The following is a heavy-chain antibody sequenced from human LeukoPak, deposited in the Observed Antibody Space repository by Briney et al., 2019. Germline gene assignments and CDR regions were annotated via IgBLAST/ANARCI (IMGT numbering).Heavy chain of an antibody. Sequence: SETLSLTCSVYGGSFSGYYWSWIRQPPGKGLEWIGEINHSGSTNYNPSLKSRVTISVDTSKHQFSLKLSSVTAADTAVYYCARGAHYYDSSGYGLDYWGQGTLVTVSS. CDR2: INHSGST. V-gene: IGHV4-34*01. J-gene: IGHJ4*02. CDR1: GGSFSGYY. CDR3: ARGAHYYDSSGYGLDY. D-gene: IGHD3-22*01.